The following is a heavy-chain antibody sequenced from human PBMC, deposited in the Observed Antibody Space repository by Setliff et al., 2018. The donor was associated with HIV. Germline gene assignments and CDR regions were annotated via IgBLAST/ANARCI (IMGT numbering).Heavy chain of an antibody. V-gene: IGHV4-34*01. J-gene: IGHJ4*02. CDR3: ARGSGRFCSGGRCSAFDY. Sequence: SETLSLTCAVYGGSFSGYYWSWFRQHPGKGLEWIGYISYSGSTYYNPSLKSRVTISVDTSQNQFSLRLSSVTAADTAVYYCARGSGRFCSGGRCSAFDYWGQGTLVTVSS. CDR1: GGSFSGYY. CDR2: ISYSGST. D-gene: IGHD2-15*01.